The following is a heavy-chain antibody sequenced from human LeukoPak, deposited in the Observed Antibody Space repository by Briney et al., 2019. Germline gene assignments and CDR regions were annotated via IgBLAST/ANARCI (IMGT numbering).Heavy chain of an antibody. CDR1: GFTFSKYR. J-gene: IGHJ4*02. Sequence: SGGSLRLSCAASGFTFSKYRMLGVRQAPGKGLESVSRINTDGTVTTYADSVKGRFTVSRDNADNTMFLQMNSVRDEDTAVYYCATKQWLAPPPDSWGQGTPVTVSS. CDR2: INTDGTVT. CDR3: ATKQWLAPPPDS. D-gene: IGHD6-19*01. V-gene: IGHV3-74*01.